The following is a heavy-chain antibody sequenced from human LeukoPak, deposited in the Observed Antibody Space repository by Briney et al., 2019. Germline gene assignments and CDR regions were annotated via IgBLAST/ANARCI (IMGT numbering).Heavy chain of an antibody. CDR3: ARDLLAAGDNDY. D-gene: IGHD6-19*01. CDR1: GFTVSSNY. CDR2: IYSGGST. J-gene: IGHJ4*02. V-gene: IGHV3-66*02. Sequence: PGGSLRLSCAASGFTVSSNYMSWVRQAPGKGLEWVSVIYSGGSTYYADSVKGRFTISRDNSNNTLYLQIDSLRAEDTAVYYCARDLLAAGDNDYWGQGTLVTVSS.